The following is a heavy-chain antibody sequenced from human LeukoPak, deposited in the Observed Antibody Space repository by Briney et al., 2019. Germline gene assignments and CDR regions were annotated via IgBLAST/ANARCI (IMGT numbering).Heavy chain of an antibody. Sequence: SETLSLTCTVSGGSISSSSYYWGWIRQPPGKVLEWFGIIYYSVRTYYNPSLKSRVTISVDTSKNQFSLKLSSVTAADTAVYYCARVRQYDFWSGYYTYNWFDPWGQGTLVTVSS. V-gene: IGHV4-39*07. CDR3: ARVRQYDFWSGYYTYNWFDP. D-gene: IGHD3-3*01. J-gene: IGHJ5*02. CDR1: GGSISSSSYY. CDR2: IYYSVRT.